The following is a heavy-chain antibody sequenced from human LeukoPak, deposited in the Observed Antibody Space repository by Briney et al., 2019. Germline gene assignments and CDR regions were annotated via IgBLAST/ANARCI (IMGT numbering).Heavy chain of an antibody. Sequence: PGGSLRLSCAASGFTFSNNWMHWVRQAPGKGLVWVSRINSDGRTTTYADSVKGRFTISRDNAKNTLYLQMGSLRAEDMAVYYCATYCSSTSCYTIWGQGTLVTVSS. CDR3: ATYCSSTSCYTI. V-gene: IGHV3-74*01. CDR1: GFTFSNNW. J-gene: IGHJ4*02. CDR2: INSDGRTT. D-gene: IGHD2-2*02.